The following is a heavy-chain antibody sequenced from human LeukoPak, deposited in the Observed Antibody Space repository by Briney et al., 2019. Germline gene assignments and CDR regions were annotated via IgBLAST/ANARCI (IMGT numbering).Heavy chain of an antibody. CDR2: IKEDGSEK. Sequence: TGGSLRLSCVASGFSFSSYWMSWVRQAPGKGLEWVANIKEDGSEKKYVDSVKGRFTISRDNVKNLVYLEMNSLRGEDTAVYYCAKDIVGGGDDYWGQGTLVTVSS. V-gene: IGHV3-7*01. J-gene: IGHJ4*02. CDR1: GFSFSSYW. CDR3: AKDIVGGGDDY. D-gene: IGHD2-21*01.